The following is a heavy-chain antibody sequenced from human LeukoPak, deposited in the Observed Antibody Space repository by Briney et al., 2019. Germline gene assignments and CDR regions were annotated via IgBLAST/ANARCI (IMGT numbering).Heavy chain of an antibody. CDR2: ISGSGGST. Sequence: GGSLRLSCAASGFTFSSYAMSWVRQAPGKGLEWVSAISGSGGSTYYADSVKGRFTISRDNSKNTLYLQMNSLRAEDTAVYYCAKDDTMVRGVMMGVFQHWGQGTLVTVSS. CDR3: AKDDTMVRGVMMGVFQH. V-gene: IGHV3-23*01. J-gene: IGHJ1*01. CDR1: GFTFSSYA. D-gene: IGHD3-10*01.